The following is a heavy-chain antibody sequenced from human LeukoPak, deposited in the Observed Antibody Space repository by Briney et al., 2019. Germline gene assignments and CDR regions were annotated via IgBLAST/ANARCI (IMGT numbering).Heavy chain of an antibody. CDR3: ARVRGSSWYNYYYMDV. CDR1: GGSISSDRDH. D-gene: IGHD6-13*01. Sequence: SETLSLTCTVSGGSISSDRDHWDWIRQSPGKGLEWIASTHYSGTTYYTPSLKSRVTISVDTSKNQFSLKLSSVTAADTAVYYCARVRGSSWYNYYYMDVWGKGTTVTVSS. V-gene: IGHV4-39*07. CDR2: THYSGTT. J-gene: IGHJ6*03.